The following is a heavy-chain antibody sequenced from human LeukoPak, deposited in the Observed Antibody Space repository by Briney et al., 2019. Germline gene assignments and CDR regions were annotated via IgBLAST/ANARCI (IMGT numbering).Heavy chain of an antibody. D-gene: IGHD3-22*01. CDR2: IYTSGST. J-gene: IGHJ6*02. CDR3: ARDTWYYYDSSGYYQGYYYGMDV. V-gene: IGHV4-61*02. CDR1: GGSISSGSYY. Sequence: SETLSLTCTVSGGSISSGSYYWSWIRQRSGKGLEWIGRIYTSGSTNYNPSLKSRVTISVDTSKNQFSLKLSSVTAADTAVYYCARDTWYYYDSSGYYQGYYYGMDVWGQGTTVTVSS.